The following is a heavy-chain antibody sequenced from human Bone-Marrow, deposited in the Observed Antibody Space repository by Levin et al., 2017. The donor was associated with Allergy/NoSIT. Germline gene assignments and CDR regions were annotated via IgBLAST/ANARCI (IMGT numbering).Heavy chain of an antibody. J-gene: IGHJ3*02. CDR2: INHSGST. D-gene: IGHD3-16*02. V-gene: IGHV4-34*01. Sequence: SQTLSLTCAVYGGSFSGYYWSWIRQPPGKGLEWIGEINHSGSTNYNPSLKSRVTISVDTSKNQFSLKLSSVTAADTAVYYCARGHYYDYIWGSYRPTIDAFDIWGQGTMVTVPS. CDR3: ARGHYYDYIWGSYRPTIDAFDI. CDR1: GGSFSGYY.